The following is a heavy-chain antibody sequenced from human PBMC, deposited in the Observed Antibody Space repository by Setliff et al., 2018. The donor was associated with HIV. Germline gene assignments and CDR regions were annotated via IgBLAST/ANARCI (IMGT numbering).Heavy chain of an antibody. CDR1: GPSLSTGHH. CDR2: SSDSGYT. CDR3: ARPESSGWFYAFDI. J-gene: IGHJ3*02. Sequence: SETLSLTCSVSGPSLSTGHHWGWIRQTPEKGLEWIGSSSDSGYTHYNPSLKSRVTISVDTSKNQFSLKLSSVTAADTAVYYCARPESSGWFYAFDIWGQGTMVTVSS. V-gene: IGHV4-38-2*02. D-gene: IGHD6-19*01.